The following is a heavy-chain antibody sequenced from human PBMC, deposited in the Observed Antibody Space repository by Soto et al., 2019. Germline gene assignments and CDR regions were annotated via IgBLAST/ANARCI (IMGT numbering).Heavy chain of an antibody. V-gene: IGHV4-30-2*01. J-gene: IGHJ4*02. CDR1: GGSISSGGYS. CDR2: INHSGST. D-gene: IGHD2-8*02. CDR3: ARDKITGLFDY. Sequence: TLSLTCADPGGSISSGGYSWSWIRQPQGKGLEWIGYINHSGSTNYNPSLKSRVTISVDTSKNQFSLKLTSVTAADTAVYYCARDKITGLFDYWGQGTLVTVSS.